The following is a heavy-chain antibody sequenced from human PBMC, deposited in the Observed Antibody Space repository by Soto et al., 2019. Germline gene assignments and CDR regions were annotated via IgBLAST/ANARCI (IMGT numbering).Heavy chain of an antibody. CDR2: IFWNDER. D-gene: IGHD1-26*01. CDR3: ARALREGLPIYYFDS. V-gene: IGHV2-26*01. CDR1: GFSLSKARMG. Sequence: QVTLKESGPVLVKPTETLTLTCTVSGFSLSKARMGVSWIRQPPGKALEWLAHIFWNDERSYNTSLKSRLTISRDTSKSTVVLTMTNVDPVDTGTYFCARALREGLPIYYFDSWGQGTLVTVSS. J-gene: IGHJ4*02.